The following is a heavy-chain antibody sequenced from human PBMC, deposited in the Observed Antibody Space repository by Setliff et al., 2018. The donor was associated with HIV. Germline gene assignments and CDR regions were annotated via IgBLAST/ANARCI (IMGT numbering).Heavy chain of an antibody. Sequence: GGSLRLSCAASGFIIRNHWMTWVRQAPGKGLEWVANIKEDGSETYFVDSLKGRFTASRDNAKNSVYLQMNSLKTEDTAMYYCTRSKWGSGFDYWGQGTLVTVSS. CDR2: IKEDGSET. J-gene: IGHJ4*02. V-gene: IGHV3-7*03. CDR1: GFIIRNHW. CDR3: TRSKWGSGFDY. D-gene: IGHD1-26*01.